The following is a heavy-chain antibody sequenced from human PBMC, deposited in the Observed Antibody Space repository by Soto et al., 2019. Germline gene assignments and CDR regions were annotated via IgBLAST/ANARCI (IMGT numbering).Heavy chain of an antibody. J-gene: IGHJ6*02. CDR2: INHSGIT. D-gene: IGHD6-6*01. Sequence: SETLSLTCAVYGGSFSGYYWSWIRQPPGKGLEWIGEINHSGITNYNPSLKSRVTISVDTSKNQFSLKVRSVTAADTAVYYCSVTALSSSPFYGMDVWGQGTTVTVSS. CDR3: SVTALSSSPFYGMDV. V-gene: IGHV4-34*01. CDR1: GGSFSGYY.